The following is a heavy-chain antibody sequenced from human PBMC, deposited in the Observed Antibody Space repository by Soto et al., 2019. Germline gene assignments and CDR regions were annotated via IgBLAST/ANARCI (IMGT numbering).Heavy chain of an antibody. CDR2: IYPGDSDT. D-gene: IGHD6-6*01. CDR3: ARPIAARDYYYYGMDV. V-gene: IGHV5-51*01. Sequence: PGESLKISCKGSGYSFTSYWIGWVRQMPGKGLEWMGIIYPGDSDTRYSPSFQGQVTISADKSISTAYLQWSSLKASDTAMYYCARPIAARDYYYYGMDVWGQGTTVTVSS. CDR1: GYSFTSYW. J-gene: IGHJ6*02.